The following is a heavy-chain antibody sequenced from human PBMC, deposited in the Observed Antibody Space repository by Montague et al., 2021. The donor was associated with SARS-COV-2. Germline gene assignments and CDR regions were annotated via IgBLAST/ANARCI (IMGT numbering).Heavy chain of an antibody. D-gene: IGHD1-26*01. Sequence: SLRLSCAASGFTFSSYAMHWVRQAPGKGLEWVAVISYDGGNKYYADSVKGRFTISRGNSKNTLYLQMNSLRAEVTAVYYCAREGIVGATGFDYWGQGTLVTVSS. CDR2: ISYDGGNK. CDR3: AREGIVGATGFDY. CDR1: GFTFSSYA. V-gene: IGHV3-30*04. J-gene: IGHJ4*02.